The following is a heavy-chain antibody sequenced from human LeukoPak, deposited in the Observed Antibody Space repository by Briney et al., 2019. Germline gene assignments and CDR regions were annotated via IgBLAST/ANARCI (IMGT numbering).Heavy chain of an antibody. D-gene: IGHD3-22*01. CDR2: INHSGST. CDR1: GGSISSYY. CDR3: ARPRYYYDSSGYDY. J-gene: IGHJ4*02. Sequence: PSETLSLTCTVSGGSISSYYWSWIRQPPGKGLEWIGEINHSGSTNYNPSLKSRVTISVDTSKNQFSLKPSSVTAADTAVYYCARPRYYYDSSGYDYWGQGTLVTVSS. V-gene: IGHV4-34*01.